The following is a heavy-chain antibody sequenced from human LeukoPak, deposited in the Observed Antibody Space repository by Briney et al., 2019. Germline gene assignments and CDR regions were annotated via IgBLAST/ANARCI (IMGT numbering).Heavy chain of an antibody. V-gene: IGHV3-21*01. CDR1: GFTFSSYS. CDR3: ARDGYSYGPGSPLDY. CDR2: ISSSSSYI. J-gene: IGHJ4*02. D-gene: IGHD5-18*01. Sequence: PGGSLRLSCAASGFTFSSYSMNWVRQAPGKGLEWVSSISSSSSYIYYADSVKGRFTISRDNAKNSLYLQMNSLRAEDTTVYYCARDGYSYGPGSPLDYWGQGTLVTVSS.